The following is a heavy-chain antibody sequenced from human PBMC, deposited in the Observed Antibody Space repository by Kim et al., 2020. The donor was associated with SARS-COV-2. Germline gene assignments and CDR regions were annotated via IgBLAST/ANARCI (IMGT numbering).Heavy chain of an antibody. CDR1: GFIFSRYA. Sequence: GGSLRLSCAASGFIFSRYAMSWVRQAPGKGLEWVSAISGSGNSTYYAVSLKGRFAISRDNSKNTLYMQMNSLRAEDTAVYYCAQGTYCTGTTCYTVGAFDIWGHGTMVTVSS. J-gene: IGHJ3*02. CDR3: AQGTYCTGTTCYTVGAFDI. CDR2: ISGSGNST. V-gene: IGHV3-23*01. D-gene: IGHD2-2*02.